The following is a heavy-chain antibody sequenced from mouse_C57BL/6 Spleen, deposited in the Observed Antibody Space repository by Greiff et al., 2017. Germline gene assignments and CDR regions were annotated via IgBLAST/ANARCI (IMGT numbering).Heavy chain of an antibody. Sequence: EVNLLESGGGLVKPGGSLKLSCAASGFTFSDYGMHWVRQAPEKGLEWVAYISSGSSTIYYADTVKGRFTISRDNAKNTLFLQMTSLRSEDTAMYYCARSTMIRAMDYWGQGTSVTVSS. J-gene: IGHJ4*01. CDR2: ISSGSSTI. V-gene: IGHV5-17*01. CDR1: GFTFSDYG. D-gene: IGHD2-4*01. CDR3: ARSTMIRAMDY.